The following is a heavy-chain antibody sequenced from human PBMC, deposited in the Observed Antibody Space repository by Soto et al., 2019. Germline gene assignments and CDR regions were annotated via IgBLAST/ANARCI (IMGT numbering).Heavy chain of an antibody. CDR2: ISSSRSTI. Sequence: LRLCCAASGFTFSSYSMNGVRQAPGKGLEWVSCISSSRSTIDYADSVKGRFTIARDNAKDSLYLQMNSLSAADTAVYHCARDNWNDPDYRGQGTLVTVSS. D-gene: IGHD1-20*01. CDR1: GFTFSSYS. J-gene: IGHJ4*02. V-gene: IGHV3-48*01. CDR3: ARDNWNDPDY.